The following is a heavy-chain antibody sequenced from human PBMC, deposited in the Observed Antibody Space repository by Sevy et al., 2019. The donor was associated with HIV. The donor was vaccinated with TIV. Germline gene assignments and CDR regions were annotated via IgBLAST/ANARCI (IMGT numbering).Heavy chain of an antibody. V-gene: IGHV1-2*02. CDR3: ARFYYGSGSYFYDY. Sequence: GESLKISCKASGYTFTGYYMHWVRQAPGQGLEWMGWINPNSGGTNYAQKFQGRVTMTRDTSISTAYMELSRLRSDDMAVYYCARFYYGSGSYFYDYWGQGTLVTVSS. CDR2: INPNSGGT. D-gene: IGHD3-10*01. J-gene: IGHJ4*02. CDR1: GYTFTGYY.